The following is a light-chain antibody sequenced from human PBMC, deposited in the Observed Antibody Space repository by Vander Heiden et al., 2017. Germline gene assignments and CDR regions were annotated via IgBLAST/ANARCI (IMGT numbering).Light chain of an antibody. CDR2: DDS. CDR1: NIGSKS. Sequence: SSVLPPPPSVSLAPGQTARITCGGSNIGSKSGHGYQQKPGQAPVLVVYDDSDRPSGMPDRFSGSNSGNTATLTISRVEAGDEADYCCQVWDSSSYHVVFGGGTKLTVL. V-gene: IGLV3-21*02. CDR3: QVWDSSSYHVV. J-gene: IGLJ2*01.